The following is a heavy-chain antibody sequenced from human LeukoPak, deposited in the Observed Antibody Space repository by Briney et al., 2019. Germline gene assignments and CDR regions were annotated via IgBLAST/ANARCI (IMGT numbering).Heavy chain of an antibody. J-gene: IGHJ5*02. CDR3: ARGYSSGWYR. Sequence: GGSLRLSCAASGFTFSSYGMHWVRQAPGKGLEWVSYISSSGSTIYYADSVKGRFTISRDNAKNSLYLQMNSLRAEDTAVYYCARGYSSGWYRWGQGTLVTVSS. V-gene: IGHV3-48*04. CDR1: GFTFSSYG. CDR2: ISSSGSTI. D-gene: IGHD6-19*01.